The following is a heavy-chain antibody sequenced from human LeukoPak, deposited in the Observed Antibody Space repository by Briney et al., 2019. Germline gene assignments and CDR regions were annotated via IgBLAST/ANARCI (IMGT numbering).Heavy chain of an antibody. J-gene: IGHJ4*02. Sequence: PGGSLRLSCAASGFTVSSNYMSWVRQAPGKGLEWVSIIYSGGSTYYADSVKGRFTISRDNSKNTLFLQMNSLRAEDTALYFCARDVDFYASGSYSDYWGQGTLVTVSS. CDR3: ARDVDFYASGSYSDY. CDR2: IYSGGST. V-gene: IGHV3-53*01. D-gene: IGHD3-10*01. CDR1: GFTVSSNY.